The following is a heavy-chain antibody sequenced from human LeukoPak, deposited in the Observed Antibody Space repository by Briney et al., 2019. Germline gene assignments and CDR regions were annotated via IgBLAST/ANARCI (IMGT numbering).Heavy chain of an antibody. CDR3: ARGREGYSYDDAFDI. D-gene: IGHD5-18*01. Sequence: GGSLRLSCAASGFTFSNYAMYWVRQAPGKGLEWVALISHDGSNKDYADSVKGRFTISRDNSKNTLYLQMNSLRAEDTAVYYCARGREGYSYDDAFDIWGQGTMVTVSS. J-gene: IGHJ3*02. CDR1: GFTFSNYA. V-gene: IGHV3-30-3*01. CDR2: ISHDGSNK.